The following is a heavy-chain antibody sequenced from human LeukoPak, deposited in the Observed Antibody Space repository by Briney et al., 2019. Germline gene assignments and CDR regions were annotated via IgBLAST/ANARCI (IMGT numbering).Heavy chain of an antibody. J-gene: IGHJ4*02. D-gene: IGHD1-26*01. V-gene: IGHV3-21*06. CDR1: GFTFSSYR. CDR2: ISTRSSHI. CDR3: AREGAAVSGTMDY. Sequence: GGSLRLSCAASGFTFSSYRMNWVRQAPGKGLQWVSSISTRSSHIYYTDSVKGRFTISRDNAKNSLYRQMTGLRVDDTAVYYCAREGAAVSGTMDYWGQGTLVTVSS.